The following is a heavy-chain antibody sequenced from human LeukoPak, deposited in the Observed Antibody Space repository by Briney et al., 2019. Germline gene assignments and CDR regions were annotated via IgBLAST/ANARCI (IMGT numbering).Heavy chain of an antibody. CDR1: GFTFSTYW. CDR3: AINGGGDSGYGNFDY. D-gene: IGHD5-12*01. Sequence: GGSLRLSCAASGFTFSTYWMHWVRQVPGKGLEWVSGINWNSDSIGYADSVKGRFTTSRDNAKNSLYLQMNSLRAEDTAFYYCAINGGGDSGYGNFDYWGQGTLVTVSS. CDR2: INWNSDSI. J-gene: IGHJ4*02. V-gene: IGHV3-9*01.